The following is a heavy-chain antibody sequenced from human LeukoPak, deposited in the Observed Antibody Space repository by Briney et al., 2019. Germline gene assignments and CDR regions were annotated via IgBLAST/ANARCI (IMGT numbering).Heavy chain of an antibody. CDR1: GFTFSSYA. CDR2: ISGSGGST. J-gene: IGHJ4*02. D-gene: IGHD2-2*02. V-gene: IGHV3-23*01. Sequence: GESLRLSCAASGFTFSSYAMSWVRQAPGKGLEWVSAISGSGGSTYYADSVKGRFTISRDNSKNTLYLQMNSLRAEDTAVYYCAKSPGVVPAAIFVKYFDYWGQGTLVTVSS. CDR3: AKSPGVVPAAIFVKYFDY.